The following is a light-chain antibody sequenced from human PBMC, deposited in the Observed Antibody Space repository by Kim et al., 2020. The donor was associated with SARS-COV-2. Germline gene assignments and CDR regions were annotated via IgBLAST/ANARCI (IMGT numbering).Light chain of an antibody. Sequence: YYASWYQQKPGQAPVLVIYGENNRPSGIPDRFSGSISENTASLTITGAQAEDEADYYCNSRDSSGGHQVFGGGTQLTVL. V-gene: IGLV3-19*01. J-gene: IGLJ3*02. CDR1: YY. CDR2: GEN. CDR3: NSRDSSGGHQV.